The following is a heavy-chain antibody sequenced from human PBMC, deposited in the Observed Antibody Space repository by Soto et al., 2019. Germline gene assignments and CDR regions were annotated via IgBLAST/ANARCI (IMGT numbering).Heavy chain of an antibody. D-gene: IGHD3-3*01. Sequence: QVQLQQWGAGLLKPSETLSLTCAVNGGSFSGYYWTWIRQSPGKGLGWVGEINQSGSTKYNPSLKSRVTMSVDTSKNHFSLQLTSVTAADTAVYYCARNGSYYDFWSGHYSGGGMDVWGQGTTVTVSS. V-gene: IGHV4-34*01. CDR1: GGSFSGYY. J-gene: IGHJ6*02. CDR3: ARNGSYYDFWSGHYSGGGMDV. CDR2: INQSGST.